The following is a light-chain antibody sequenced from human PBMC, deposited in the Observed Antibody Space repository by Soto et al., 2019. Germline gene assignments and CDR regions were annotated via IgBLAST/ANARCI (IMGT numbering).Light chain of an antibody. CDR2: DAS. CDR1: QSISSW. V-gene: IGKV1-5*01. J-gene: IGKJ4*01. CDR3: QQYNSYPLT. Sequence: DSQMTQSPSTLSASVGDRVTITCRASQSISSWLAWYQQIPGKAPKLLIYDASSLESGVPSRFSGSGSGTEFTLTISSLQPDDFATYYCQQYNSYPLTFGGGTKVDI.